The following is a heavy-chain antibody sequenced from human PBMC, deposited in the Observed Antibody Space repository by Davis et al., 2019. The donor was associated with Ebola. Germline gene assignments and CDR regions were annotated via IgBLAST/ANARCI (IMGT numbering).Heavy chain of an antibody. Sequence: GSLRLSCAVYGGSFSGYYWSWIRQPPGKGLEWIGEINHSGSTNYNPSLKSRVTISVDTSKNQFSLKLSSVTAADTAVYYCARGDWRGFGWFDPWGQGTLVTVSS. CDR1: GGSFSGYY. D-gene: IGHD3-3*01. J-gene: IGHJ5*02. CDR2: INHSGST. V-gene: IGHV4-34*01. CDR3: ARGDWRGFGWFDP.